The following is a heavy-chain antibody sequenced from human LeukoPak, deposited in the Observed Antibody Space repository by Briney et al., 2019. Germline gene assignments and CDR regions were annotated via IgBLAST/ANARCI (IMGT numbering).Heavy chain of an antibody. Sequence: ASVKVSCKASGGTFSSYAISWVRQAPGQGLEWMGRIIPILGIANYAQKFQGRVTITADKSTSTAYTELSSLRSEDTAVYYCATVVPAAYFDYWGQGTLVTVSS. CDR3: ATVVPAAYFDY. CDR1: GGTFSSYA. J-gene: IGHJ4*02. D-gene: IGHD2-2*01. CDR2: IIPILGIA. V-gene: IGHV1-69*04.